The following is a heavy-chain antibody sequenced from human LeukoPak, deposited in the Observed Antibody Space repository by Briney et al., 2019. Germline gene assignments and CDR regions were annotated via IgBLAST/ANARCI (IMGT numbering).Heavy chain of an antibody. V-gene: IGHV4-4*07. CDR3: VRGSKTYDGSGYYHDY. CDR1: GDSIRNYF. Sequence: PSETLSLTCSVSGDSIRNYFWSWIRQPAGKGLEWIGRIYTSGSIDYKPSLRSRVTMSVDTSRNQFSLKLTSVTAADTAVYYCVRGSKTYDGSGYYHDYWGQGTLVTVSS. D-gene: IGHD3-22*01. CDR2: IYTSGSI. J-gene: IGHJ4*02.